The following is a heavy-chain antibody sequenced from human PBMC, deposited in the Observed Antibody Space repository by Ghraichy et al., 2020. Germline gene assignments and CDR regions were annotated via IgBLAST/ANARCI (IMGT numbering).Heavy chain of an antibody. J-gene: IGHJ5*02. Sequence: LSLTCAASGFTFSSYEMNWVRQAPGKGLEWVSYISSSGSTIYYADSVKGRFTISRDNAKNSLYLQMNSLRAEDTAVYYCATFNPIVVVAATRVLWFDPWGQGTLVTVSS. D-gene: IGHD2-15*01. CDR1: GFTFSSYE. CDR3: ATFNPIVVVAATRVLWFDP. V-gene: IGHV3-48*03. CDR2: ISSSGSTI.